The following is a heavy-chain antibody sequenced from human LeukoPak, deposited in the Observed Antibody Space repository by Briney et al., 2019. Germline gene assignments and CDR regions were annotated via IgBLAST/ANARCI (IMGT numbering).Heavy chain of an antibody. CDR3: AKGGRWLQSYFDY. J-gene: IGHJ4*02. V-gene: IGHV3-30*02. D-gene: IGHD5-24*01. CDR1: GFLFSNYG. CDR2: IRYGGASR. Sequence: GGSLRLSCAASGFLFSNYGMHWVRQGPGKGLEWVASIRYGGASRYYADSVKGRFTISRDNPQNTLNLQMDSLRDEDTAVYYCAKGGRWLQSYFDYWGQGTLVTVSS.